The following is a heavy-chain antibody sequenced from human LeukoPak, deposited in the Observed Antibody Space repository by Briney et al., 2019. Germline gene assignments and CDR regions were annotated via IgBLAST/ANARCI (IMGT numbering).Heavy chain of an antibody. V-gene: IGHV4-30-2*01. Sequence: SETLSLTCAVYGGSFSGYSWSWIRQPPGKGLEWIGYIYHSGSTYYNPSLKSRVTISVDRSKNQFSLKLSSVTAADTAVYYCARVGGSNPYYYYYGMDVWGQGTTVTVSS. CDR1: GGSFSGYS. J-gene: IGHJ6*02. CDR3: ARVGGSNPYYYYYGMDV. CDR2: IYHSGST. D-gene: IGHD4-11*01.